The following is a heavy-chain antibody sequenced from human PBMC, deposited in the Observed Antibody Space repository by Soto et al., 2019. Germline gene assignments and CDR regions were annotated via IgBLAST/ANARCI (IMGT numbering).Heavy chain of an antibody. Sequence: RAPVKVSCKASGGTFSSYAISWVRQAPGQGLEWMGGIIPIFGTANYAQKFQGRVTITADESTSTAYMELSSLRSEDTAVYYCARGSYYDSSAPIFDYWGQGTLVTVSS. CDR1: GGTFSSYA. V-gene: IGHV1-69*13. CDR2: IIPIFGTA. CDR3: ARGSYYDSSAPIFDY. J-gene: IGHJ4*02. D-gene: IGHD3-22*01.